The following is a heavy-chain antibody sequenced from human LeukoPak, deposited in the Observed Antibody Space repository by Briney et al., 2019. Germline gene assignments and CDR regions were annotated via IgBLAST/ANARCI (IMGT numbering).Heavy chain of an antibody. J-gene: IGHJ4*02. V-gene: IGHV3-23*01. Sequence: GGSLRLSCVVSGFPISTYTTTWVRQTPEKGLEWVSSITFSGGTTYYADSVRGRFTVSRDDSENTLYLQMTSLRVEDTAVYYCARAQGTTNGLLDNWGQGVLVTVSS. D-gene: IGHD5-24*01. CDR1: GFPISTYT. CDR3: ARAQGTTNGLLDN. CDR2: ITFSGGTT.